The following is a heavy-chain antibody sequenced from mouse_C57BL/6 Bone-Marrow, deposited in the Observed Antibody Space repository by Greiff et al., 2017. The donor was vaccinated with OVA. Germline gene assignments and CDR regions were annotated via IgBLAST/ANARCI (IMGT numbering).Heavy chain of an antibody. CDR1: GFTFSSYG. CDR2: ISSGGSYT. J-gene: IGHJ2*01. V-gene: IGHV5-6*01. CDR3: ARLDTTVVACFDY. D-gene: IGHD1-1*01. Sequence: EVKLVESGGDLVKPGGSLKLSCAASGFTFSSYGMSWVRQTPDKRLEWVATISSGGSYTYYPDSVQGRFTISRDNAKNTLYLQMSSLKSEDTAMYYCARLDTTVVACFDYWGQGTTLTVSS.